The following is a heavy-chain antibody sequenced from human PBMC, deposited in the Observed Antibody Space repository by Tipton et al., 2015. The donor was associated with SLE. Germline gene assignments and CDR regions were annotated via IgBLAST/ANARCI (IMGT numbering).Heavy chain of an antibody. Sequence: SLRLSCAASGFMFSSYEMTWVRQAPGKGLEWVSYISDSGYTTYYADSVKGRFTISRDNAKNSLYLQMSSLRAEDTAVNYCARVDVAVGRSQFDYWGQGTLVTVSS. J-gene: IGHJ4*02. D-gene: IGHD6-19*01. CDR2: ISDSGYTT. V-gene: IGHV3-48*03. CDR3: ARVDVAVGRSQFDY. CDR1: GFMFSSYE.